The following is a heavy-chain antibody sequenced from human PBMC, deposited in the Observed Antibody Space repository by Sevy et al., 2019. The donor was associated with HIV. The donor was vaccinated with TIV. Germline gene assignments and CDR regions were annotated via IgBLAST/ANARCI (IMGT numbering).Heavy chain of an antibody. CDR3: ARESREFRFDP. J-gene: IGHJ5*02. Sequence: GGSLRLSCAASGFNFSNYAMHWVRQAPGKGLEWVALIWYDGSNKNYADSNSMKGRFTISRDNSKNTLYLQMNNLRAEYTAVYYCARESREFRFDPWGQGTLVTVSS. CDR2: IWYDGSNK. CDR1: GFNFSNYA. V-gene: IGHV3-33*01.